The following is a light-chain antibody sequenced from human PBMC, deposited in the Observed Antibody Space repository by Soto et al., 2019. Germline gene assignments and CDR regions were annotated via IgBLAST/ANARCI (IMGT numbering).Light chain of an antibody. J-gene: IGKJ2*01. CDR3: QQYYSTTT. V-gene: IGKV4-1*01. Sequence: DIVMTQSPDSLAVSLGERATINCKSSQSVLYSSNNKNYLAWYQQKPGQPPKLLIYWASTRESGVPDRFSGSGSGTDFTLTISSLQAEDVAVYYCQQYYSTTTFDQGTKLEIK. CDR1: QSVLYSSNNKNY. CDR2: WAS.